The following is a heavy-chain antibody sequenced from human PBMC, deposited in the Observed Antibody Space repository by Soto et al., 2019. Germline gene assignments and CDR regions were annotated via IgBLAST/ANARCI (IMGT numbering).Heavy chain of an antibody. CDR1: GFKLSCSG. V-gene: IGHV3-73*01. CDR3: TAMAGIDY. J-gene: IGHJ4*02. D-gene: IGHD6-19*01. Sequence: GGPLRLCCAAYGFKLSCSGIHWVRQASGKGLEWVGRIRTKTNNYATAYAASVKGRFTISRDDSKNMAYLQMNSLKTEDTAVYYCTAMAGIDYWGQGTLVTVSS. CDR2: IRTKTNNYAT.